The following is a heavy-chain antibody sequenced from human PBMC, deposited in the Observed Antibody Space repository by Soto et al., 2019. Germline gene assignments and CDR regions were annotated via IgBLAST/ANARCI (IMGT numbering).Heavy chain of an antibody. CDR3: ARGRLLYYYYMDV. D-gene: IGHD6-25*01. J-gene: IGHJ6*03. CDR2: INHSGST. V-gene: IGHV4-34*01. CDR1: GGSFSGYY. Sequence: SETLSLTCAVYGGSFSGYYWSWIRQPPGKGLEWIGEINHSGSTNYNPSLKSRVTISVDTSKNQFSLKLSPVTAADTAVYYCARGRLLYYYYMDVWGKGTTVTVSS.